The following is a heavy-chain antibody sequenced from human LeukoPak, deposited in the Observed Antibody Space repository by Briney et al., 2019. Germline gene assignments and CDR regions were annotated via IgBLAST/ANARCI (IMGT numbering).Heavy chain of an antibody. V-gene: IGHV3-23*01. CDR3: AKGMDSSGTSFDY. CDR1: GFTFNTYA. CDR2: VSTRGTTT. Sequence: GGCLRPSCAASGFTFNTYAMTWVRQAPGKGLEWISAVSTRGTTTYYSDSVKGRFTISRDNSKNTLYLQMNSLRAEDTAVYYCAKGMDSSGTSFDYWGQGTLVTVSS. D-gene: IGHD3-22*01. J-gene: IGHJ4*02.